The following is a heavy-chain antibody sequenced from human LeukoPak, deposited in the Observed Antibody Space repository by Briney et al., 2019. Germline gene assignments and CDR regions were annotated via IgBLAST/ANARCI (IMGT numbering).Heavy chain of an antibody. CDR3: AKIPVMKTGAFYYYYGMDV. Sequence: GGSLRLSCAASGFTFSSYEMKWVRQAPGKGLEWVSYITASGRTIYYADSVEGRFTISRDNANNTLYLQMNSLRAEDTAVYYCAKIPVMKTGAFYYYYGMDVWGHGTTVTVSS. J-gene: IGHJ6*02. V-gene: IGHV3-48*03. D-gene: IGHD1-14*01. CDR1: GFTFSSYE. CDR2: ITASGRTI.